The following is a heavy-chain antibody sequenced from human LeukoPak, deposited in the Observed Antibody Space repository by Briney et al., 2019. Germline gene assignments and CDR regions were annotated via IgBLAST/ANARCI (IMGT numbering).Heavy chain of an antibody. D-gene: IGHD6-13*01. CDR2: MNPNSGNT. V-gene: IGHV1-8*01. J-gene: IGHJ4*02. Sequence: ASVKVSCKASGYTFTSYDINWVRQAAGQGLEWMGWMNPNSGNTGYAQKFQGRVTMTRNTSISTAYMELSSLRSEDTAVYYCASGRELKGIAAVGGWGQGTLDTVSS. CDR3: ASGRELKGIAAVGG. CDR1: GYTFTSYD.